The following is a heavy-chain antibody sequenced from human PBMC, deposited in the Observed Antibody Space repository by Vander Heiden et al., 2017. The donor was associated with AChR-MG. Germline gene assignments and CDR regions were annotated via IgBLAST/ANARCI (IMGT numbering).Heavy chain of an antibody. D-gene: IGHD6-13*01. V-gene: IGHV4-61*01. CDR3: ASYSSTWYGGGYYYGMDA. Sequence: QVQLQESGPGLVKPSETLSLTCTVSGGSVSSGSYDWSWIRQPPGKGLEWIGYIYYSGSTNYNPSLKSRVTISVDTSKNQFSLKLNSVTAADTAVYYCASYSSTWYGGGYYYGMDAWGQGTTVTVS. J-gene: IGHJ6*02. CDR1: GGSVSSGSYD. CDR2: IYYSGST.